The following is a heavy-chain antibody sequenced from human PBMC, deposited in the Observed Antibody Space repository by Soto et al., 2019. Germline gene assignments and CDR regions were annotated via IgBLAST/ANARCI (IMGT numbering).Heavy chain of an antibody. J-gene: IGHJ4*02. Sequence: GSLRLSCAASGFPFSSYPMTWVRQAPGKGLEWVSGISGSAGSTYYADSVKGRFTISRDNSKNTLYLQMNSLRAEDTAVYYCAKVLKYYYDTSGYSGPTDYWGQGTLVTVS. D-gene: IGHD3-22*01. V-gene: IGHV3-23*01. CDR2: ISGSAGST. CDR1: GFPFSSYP. CDR3: AKVLKYYYDTSGYSGPTDY.